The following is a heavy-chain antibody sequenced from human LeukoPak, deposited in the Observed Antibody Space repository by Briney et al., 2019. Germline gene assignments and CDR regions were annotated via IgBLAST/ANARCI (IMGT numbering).Heavy chain of an antibody. J-gene: IGHJ4*02. D-gene: IGHD5-18*01. CDR1: GFTVSSNY. CDR3: AKDMGGYSYVLGY. V-gene: IGHV3-30*02. CDR2: IRYDGSNK. Sequence: GGSLRLSCAASGFTVSSNYMSWVRQAPGKGLDWVTFIRYDGSNKYYADSVKGRFTISRDNSKNTLYLQMNSLRAEDTAVYYCAKDMGGYSYVLGYWGQGTLVTVSS.